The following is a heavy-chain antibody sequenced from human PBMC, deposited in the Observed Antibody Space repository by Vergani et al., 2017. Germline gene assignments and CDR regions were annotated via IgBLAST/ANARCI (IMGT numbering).Heavy chain of an antibody. CDR3: ARVAGGSGGYYLG. D-gene: IGHD3-22*01. V-gene: IGHV4-4*03. CDR2: IYYSGST. J-gene: IGHJ4*02. CDR1: GGSISSSNW. Sequence: QVQLQESGPGLVKPPGTLSLTCAVSGGSISSSNWWSWVRQPPGKGLEWIGYIYYSGSTYQNPSLESRLTMSLDTSRTQFSLNLISVTAGDTAVYYCARVAGGSGGYYLGWGQGTPVTVSS.